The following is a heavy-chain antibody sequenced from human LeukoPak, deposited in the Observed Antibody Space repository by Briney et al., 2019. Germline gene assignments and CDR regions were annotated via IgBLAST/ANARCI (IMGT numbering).Heavy chain of an antibody. D-gene: IGHD3-3*01. J-gene: IGHJ6*02. CDR3: ARGRFLEWLFDYGMDV. V-gene: IGHV1-3*01. CDR2: INAGNGNT. Sequence: APVKVSCKASGYTFTSYAMHWVRQAPGQRLEWMGWINAGNGNTKYSQKFQGRVTITRDTSASTAYMELSSLRSEDTAVYYCARGRFLEWLFDYGMDVWGQGTTVTVSS. CDR1: GYTFTSYA.